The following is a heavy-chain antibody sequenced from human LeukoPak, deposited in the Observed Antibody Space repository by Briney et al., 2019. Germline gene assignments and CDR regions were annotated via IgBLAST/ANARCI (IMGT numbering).Heavy chain of an antibody. V-gene: IGHV4-39*01. J-gene: IGHJ4*02. CDR2: IYYSGST. CDR3: ARLLPGRDSSGYDFDY. CDR1: GGSISSSSYY. Sequence: SETLSLTCTVSGGSISSSSYYWGWIRQPPGKGLGWIGSIYYSGSTYYNPSLKSRVTISVDTSKNQFSLKLSSVTAADTAVYYCARLLPGRDSSGYDFDYWGQGTLVTVSS. D-gene: IGHD3-22*01.